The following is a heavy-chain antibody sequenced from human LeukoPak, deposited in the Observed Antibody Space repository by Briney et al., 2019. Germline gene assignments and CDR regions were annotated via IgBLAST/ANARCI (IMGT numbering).Heavy chain of an antibody. CDR1: GDSLSSNSAT. Sequence: SQTLSLTCAISGDSLSSNSATWNWIRQSPSRGLEWLGRTYYRSKRYNDYAVSVKSRITINPDTSKNQFSLQLNSVTPEDATVDYCERGYSGATDQWGQGTLVTVSS. D-gene: IGHD1-26*01. V-gene: IGHV6-1*01. CDR2: TYYRSKRYN. J-gene: IGHJ4*02. CDR3: ERGYSGATDQ.